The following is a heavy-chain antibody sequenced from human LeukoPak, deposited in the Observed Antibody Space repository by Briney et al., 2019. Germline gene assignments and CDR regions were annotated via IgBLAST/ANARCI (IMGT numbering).Heavy chain of an antibody. CDR1: GYTFTSYG. CDR3: ARRIGSGLFDY. CDR2: INAGNGNT. J-gene: IGHJ4*02. Sequence: ASVKVSCKASGYTFTSYGISWVRQAPGQRLEWMGWINAGNGNTKYSQKSQGRVTITRDTSASTAYMELSSLRSEDTAVYYCARRIGSGLFDYWGQGTLVTVSS. V-gene: IGHV1-3*01. D-gene: IGHD6-19*01.